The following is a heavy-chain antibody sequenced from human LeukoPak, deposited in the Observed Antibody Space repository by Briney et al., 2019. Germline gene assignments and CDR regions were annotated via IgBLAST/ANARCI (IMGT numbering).Heavy chain of an antibody. D-gene: IGHD5-18*01. CDR3: ARVGTAMVTYGPLDY. Sequence: GASVKVSCKASGYTFTSYGISWVRQAPGQGLEWMGWISAYNGNTNYAQKLQGRVTMTTDTSTSTVYMELSSLRSEDTAVYYCARVGTAMVTYGPLDYWGQGTLVTVSS. V-gene: IGHV1-18*01. CDR1: GYTFTSYG. CDR2: ISAYNGNT. J-gene: IGHJ4*02.